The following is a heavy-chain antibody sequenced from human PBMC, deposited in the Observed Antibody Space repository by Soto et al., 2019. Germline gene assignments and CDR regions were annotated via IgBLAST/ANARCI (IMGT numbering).Heavy chain of an antibody. Sequence: QVQLVQSGAEVKKPGSSVKVSCKASGGTFRNYPINWVRQAPGQGLEWMGSILPIIDIPDYAQNFQARLTHTAHISTCTAYMELSSLRSEDSALFFCPRCPIVVLNHFDSWGQGTLVTVSS. V-gene: IGHV1-69*02. D-gene: IGHD3-22*01. CDR3: PRCPIVVLNHFDS. J-gene: IGHJ4*02. CDR2: ILPIIDIP. CDR1: GGTFRNYP.